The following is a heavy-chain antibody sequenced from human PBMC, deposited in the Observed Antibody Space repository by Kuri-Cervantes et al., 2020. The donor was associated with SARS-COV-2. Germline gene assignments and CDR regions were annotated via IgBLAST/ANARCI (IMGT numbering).Heavy chain of an antibody. J-gene: IGHJ4*02. D-gene: IGHD3-22*01. V-gene: IGHV3-11*04. CDR3: ARGYYDSSGYYPLFDY. CDR1: GFIFSDCY. Sequence: GESLKISCTASGFIFSDCYMTWIRQAPGKGLEWVSNIGPSGTTKYYADSVKGRFTISRDNAKNSLYLQMSSLRAEDTALYYCARGYYDSSGYYPLFDYWGQGTLVTVSS. CDR2: IGPSGTTK.